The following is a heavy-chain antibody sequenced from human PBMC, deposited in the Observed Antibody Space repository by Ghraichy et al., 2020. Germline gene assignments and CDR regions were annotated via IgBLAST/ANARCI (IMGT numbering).Heavy chain of an antibody. Sequence: GESLNISCAASGFTFSSYSMSWVRQAPGKGLEWVSAISGSGGSTYYADSVKGRFTISRDNSKNTLYLQMNSLRAEDTAVYYCAKFDYYDSSGYSDRPFDYWGQGTLVTVSS. D-gene: IGHD3-22*01. J-gene: IGHJ4*02. CDR1: GFTFSSYS. CDR2: ISGSGGST. V-gene: IGHV3-23*01. CDR3: AKFDYYDSSGYSDRPFDY.